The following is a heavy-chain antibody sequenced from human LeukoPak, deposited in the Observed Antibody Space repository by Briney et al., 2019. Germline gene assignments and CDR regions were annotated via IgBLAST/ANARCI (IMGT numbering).Heavy chain of an antibody. CDR3: ARDGWFGTSFDY. CDR2: IIPIFGTA. J-gene: IGHJ4*02. V-gene: IGHV1-69*13. CDR1: GGTFSSYA. D-gene: IGHD3-10*01. Sequence: SVKVSCKASGGTFSSYAIGWVRQAPGQGLEWMGGIIPIFGTANYAQKFQGRVTITADESTSTAYMELSSLRSEDTAVYYCARDGWFGTSFDYWGQGTLVTVSS.